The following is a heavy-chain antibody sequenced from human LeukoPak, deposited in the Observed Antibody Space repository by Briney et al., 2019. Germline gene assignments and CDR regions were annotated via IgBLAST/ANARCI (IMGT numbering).Heavy chain of an antibody. CDR3: ARVDATMVVDY. CDR1: GYTFTSYY. Sequence: ASVKVSCKASGYTFTSYYMHWVRRAPGQGLEWMGIINPSGGSTSYAQKFQGRVTMTRDTSTSTVYMELSSLRSEDTAVYYCARVDATMVVDYWGQGTLVTVSS. J-gene: IGHJ4*02. V-gene: IGHV1-46*01. CDR2: INPSGGST. D-gene: IGHD4-23*01.